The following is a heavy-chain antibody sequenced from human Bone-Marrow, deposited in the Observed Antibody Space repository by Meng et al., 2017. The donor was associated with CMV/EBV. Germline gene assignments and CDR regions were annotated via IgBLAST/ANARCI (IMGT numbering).Heavy chain of an antibody. CDR2: INHSGST. V-gene: IGHV4-34*01. CDR1: GGSFSGYY. D-gene: IGHD6-6*01. J-gene: IGHJ5*02. CDR3: ARHLAHSSFEWFDP. Sequence: SETLSLTCAVYGGSFSGYYWSWIRQPPGKGLEWIGEINHSGSTNYNPSLKSRVTISVDTSKNQFSLKLSSVTSADTAVYYCARHLAHSSFEWFDPWGQGTLVTVSS.